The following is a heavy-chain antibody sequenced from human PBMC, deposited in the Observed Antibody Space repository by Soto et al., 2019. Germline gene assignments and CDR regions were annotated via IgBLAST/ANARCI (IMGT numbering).Heavy chain of an antibody. Sequence: GGSLRLSCAVSGFPVSNNYMSWVRQAPGKGLEWVSIIYSAGTTYYADSVKGRFTISRDSSKNTLFLQMNTLRAEDTAVYYCARDPFEPGASPGYWGQGTLVTVSS. D-gene: IGHD7-27*01. CDR3: ARDPFEPGASPGY. J-gene: IGHJ4*02. CDR2: IYSAGTT. V-gene: IGHV3-66*01. CDR1: GFPVSNNY.